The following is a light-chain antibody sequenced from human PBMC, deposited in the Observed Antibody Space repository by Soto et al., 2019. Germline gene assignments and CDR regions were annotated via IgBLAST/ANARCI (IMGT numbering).Light chain of an antibody. CDR3: QQYNNWPPWT. CDR1: QSVSSN. V-gene: IGKV3D-15*01. J-gene: IGKJ1*01. Sequence: EIVMTQSPATLSVSPGERATLSCRASQSVSSNLAWYQQIPGQAPRLLISGASTRATGIPARFSGSGSGTEFTLTISSLQSEDFAVYYCQQYNNWPPWTFGPGTKVEI. CDR2: GAS.